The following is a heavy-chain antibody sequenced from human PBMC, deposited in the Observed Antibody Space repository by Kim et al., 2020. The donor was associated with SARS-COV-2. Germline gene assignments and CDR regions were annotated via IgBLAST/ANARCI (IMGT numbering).Heavy chain of an antibody. J-gene: IGHJ4*02. CDR2: ISNNSSYI. V-gene: IGHV3-21*01. D-gene: IGHD1-26*01. CDR3: ARGFWELDY. CDR1: GFTFSNYS. Sequence: GGSLRLSCAASGFTFSNYSMNWVRQAPGKGLEWVSSISNNSSYIYYADSVKGRFTISRDNAKNSLYLQMNSLRAEDTAVYYCARGFWELDYWGQGTLVTVSP.